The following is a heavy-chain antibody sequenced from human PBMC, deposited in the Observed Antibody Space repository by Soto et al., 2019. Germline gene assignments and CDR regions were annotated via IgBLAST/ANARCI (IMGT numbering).Heavy chain of an antibody. CDR2: IYHRGNT. CDR1: GGSISRGDYY. CDR3: ARAVSLKGEFDY. Sequence: SETLSLTCTVSGGSISRGDYYWSWIRQSPGKGLEWIAYIYHRGNTYYNPPLKSRVTLSVDTSRNQFSLNMSSVTAGDSAVYFCARAVSLKGEFDYWGQGILVTVSS. J-gene: IGHJ4*02. V-gene: IGHV4-30-4*01.